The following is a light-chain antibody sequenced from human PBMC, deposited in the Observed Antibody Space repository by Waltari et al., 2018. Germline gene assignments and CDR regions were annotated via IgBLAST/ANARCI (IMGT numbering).Light chain of an antibody. CDR1: SSDVGGYNY. V-gene: IGLV2-14*01. CDR3: SSYTSSSIYVL. Sequence: QSALTQPASVSGSPGQSITISCTGTSSDVGGYNYVSWYQQHPGKAPKLMIYDVSHRPSGVSNRFSGSKSGNTASLTISGLQAEDEADYYCSSYTSSSIYVLFGGGTKLTVL. J-gene: IGLJ2*01. CDR2: DVS.